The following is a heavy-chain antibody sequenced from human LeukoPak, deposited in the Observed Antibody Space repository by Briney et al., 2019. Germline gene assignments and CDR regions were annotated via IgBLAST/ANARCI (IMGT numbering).Heavy chain of an antibody. J-gene: IGHJ4*02. V-gene: IGHV3-23*01. CDR3: AKEHYYDSSGYPEYFDY. CDR1: GFTFSGYA. CDR2: ISGSGGST. D-gene: IGHD3-22*01. Sequence: SGASLRLSCAASGFTFSGYAMTWVRQAPGKGLEWVSAISGSGGSTYYADSVKGRFTISRDNSKNTLYLQMNSLRAEDTAVYYCAKEHYYDSSGYPEYFDYWGQGTLVTVSS.